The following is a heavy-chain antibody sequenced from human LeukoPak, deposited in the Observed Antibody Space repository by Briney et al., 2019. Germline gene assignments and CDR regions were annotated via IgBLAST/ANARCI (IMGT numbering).Heavy chain of an antibody. Sequence: ASVKVSCKASGYTFTGYYMHWVRQAPGQGLEWMGWINPNSGGTNYAQKFQGRVTMTRDTSISTAYMELSRLRSDDTAVYYRARAYCGGDCYYYYGMDVWGQGTTVTVSS. CDR1: GYTFTGYY. V-gene: IGHV1-2*02. CDR3: ARAYCGGDCYYYYGMDV. J-gene: IGHJ6*02. D-gene: IGHD2-21*02. CDR2: INPNSGGT.